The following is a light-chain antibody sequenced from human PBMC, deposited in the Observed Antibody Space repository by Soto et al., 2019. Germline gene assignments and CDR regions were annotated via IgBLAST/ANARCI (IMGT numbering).Light chain of an antibody. CDR1: VIGSIS. CDR3: QVWDSSSDHVI. J-gene: IGLJ2*01. CDR2: DDS. Sequence: SYELPQPPSVSVAPGQTASITCGGNVIGSISVHWYQQKPGQAPVLVVFDDSDRPSGIPERFSGSNSRNTATLTLRRFEAGDEADYYCQVWDSSSDHVIFGGGTKLTVL. V-gene: IGLV3-21*02.